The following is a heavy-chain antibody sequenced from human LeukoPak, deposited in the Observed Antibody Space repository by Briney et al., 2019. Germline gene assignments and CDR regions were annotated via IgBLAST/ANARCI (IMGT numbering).Heavy chain of an antibody. CDR3: ARTYDFGRGPPGDAFDN. CDR1: GFTFTIFG. Sequence: GGSLRLSCAASGFTFTIFGLNLVRPAPGEGAEWVSYIDARSGITYYADSVQGRFTLSRDNARESVFLQMDSLRVDDTAVYYCARTYDFGRGPPGDAFDNWGPGTWVIVSS. V-gene: IGHV3-48*01. D-gene: IGHD3-3*01. J-gene: IGHJ3*02. CDR2: IDARSGIT.